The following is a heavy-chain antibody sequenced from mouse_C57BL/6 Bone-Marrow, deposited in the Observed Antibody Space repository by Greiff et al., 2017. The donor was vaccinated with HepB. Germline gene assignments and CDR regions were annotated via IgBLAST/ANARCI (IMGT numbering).Heavy chain of an antibody. J-gene: IGHJ4*01. CDR3: TSPYYYGSSYNAMDY. CDR2: ISSGGDYI. V-gene: IGHV5-9-1*02. CDR1: GFTFSSYA. D-gene: IGHD1-1*01. Sequence: EVMLVESGEGLVKPGGSLKLSCAASGFTFSSYAMSWVRQTPEKRLEWVAYISSGGDYIYYADTVKGRFTISRDNARNTLYLQMSSLKSEDTAMYYCTSPYYYGSSYNAMDYWGQGTSVTVSS.